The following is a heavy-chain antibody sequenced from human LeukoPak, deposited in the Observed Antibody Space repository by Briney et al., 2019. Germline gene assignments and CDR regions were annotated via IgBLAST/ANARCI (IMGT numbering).Heavy chain of an antibody. V-gene: IGHV3-74*01. CDR3: ASQATGLPVDY. D-gene: IGHD5-12*01. CDR2: INSDGTTT. Sequence: GGSLRLSCAASGFPFSSYLMHWVRQGPGKGLVWVSRINSDGTTTIYADSVKGRFTVSRDNAQNTLYLQMNSPRFKDTAVYFCASQATGLPVDYWGQGTLVTVSS. CDR1: GFPFSSYL. J-gene: IGHJ4*02.